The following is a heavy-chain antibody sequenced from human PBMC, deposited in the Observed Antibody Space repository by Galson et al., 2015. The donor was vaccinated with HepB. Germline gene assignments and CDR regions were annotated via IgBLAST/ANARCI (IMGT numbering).Heavy chain of an antibody. CDR3: ARQYSKSWYSGLGY. CDR1: GFIVSSNY. CDR2: IYSGGDT. D-gene: IGHD2/OR15-2a*01. V-gene: IGHV3-53*01. J-gene: IGHJ4*02. Sequence: SLRLSCAASGFIVSSNYMSWVRQAPGKGLEWVSAIYSGGDTYYADSVKGRFTISRDNFKNTVYLQMNSLRAEDTAMYYCARQYSKSWYSGLGYWGQGTLVTVSS.